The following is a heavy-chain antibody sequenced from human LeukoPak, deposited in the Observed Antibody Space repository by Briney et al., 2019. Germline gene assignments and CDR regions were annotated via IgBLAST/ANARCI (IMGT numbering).Heavy chain of an antibody. CDR2: VSLSGLT. CDR1: GVSITSTNW. V-gene: IGHV4-4*02. D-gene: IGHD2-8*01. CDR3: SRENGAFSPFGY. J-gene: IGHJ4*02. Sequence: SETLSLTCGVSGVSITSTNWWSWVRQPPGQGLEWIGEVSLSGLTNYNPSLSSRIIMALDTSKNHLSLHLTSVTAADTAVYYCSRENGAFSPFGYWGQGYLVTVLS.